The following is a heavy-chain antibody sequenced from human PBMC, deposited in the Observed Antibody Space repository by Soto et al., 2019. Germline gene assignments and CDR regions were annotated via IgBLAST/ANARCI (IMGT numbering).Heavy chain of an antibody. CDR3: TTVTDSLYYYYGMDV. Sequence: PGGSLRLSCAASGFTFSNAWMSWVRQAPGKGLEWVGRIKSKTDGGTTDYAAPVKGRFTISREDSKNTLYLQMSSQKTEDTAVYYCTTVTDSLYYYYGMDVWGQGTTVTVSS. J-gene: IGHJ6*02. V-gene: IGHV3-15*01. CDR1: GFTFSNAW. CDR2: IKSKTDGGTT. D-gene: IGHD3-22*01.